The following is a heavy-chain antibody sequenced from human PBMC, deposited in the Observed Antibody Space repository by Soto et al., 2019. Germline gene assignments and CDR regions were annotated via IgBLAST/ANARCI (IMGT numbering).Heavy chain of an antibody. CDR2: IYSGGST. Sequence: GGSLRLSCAASGFTVSSNYMSWVRQAPGKGLEWVSVIYSGGSTYYADSVKGRFTISRDHSKNTLFLQMNSLRAEDTAVYYCATAKLLLPWLFDYWGQGTLVTVSS. D-gene: IGHD2-15*01. CDR1: GFTVSSNY. J-gene: IGHJ4*02. CDR3: ATAKLLLPWLFDY. V-gene: IGHV3-66*01.